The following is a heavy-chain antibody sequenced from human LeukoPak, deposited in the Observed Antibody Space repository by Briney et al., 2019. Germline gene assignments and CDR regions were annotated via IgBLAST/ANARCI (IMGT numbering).Heavy chain of an antibody. J-gene: IGHJ4*02. V-gene: IGHV3-64*02. D-gene: IGHD1-1*01. CDR1: GFTFSSYP. Sequence: GGSLRLSCEASGFTFSSYPMHWVRQAPGKGLEYVSAIGSDGTNTFYADSVKSRFTVSRDNSKNTLYLQMGSLRPEDMAIYYCMSRDGSGYWGQGTPVTVSS. CDR3: MSRDGSGY. CDR2: IGSDGTNT.